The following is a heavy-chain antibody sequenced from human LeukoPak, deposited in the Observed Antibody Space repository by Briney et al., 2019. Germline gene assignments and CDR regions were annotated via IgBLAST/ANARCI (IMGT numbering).Heavy chain of an antibody. J-gene: IGHJ4*02. CDR3: ARQPTTVTTNFDY. V-gene: IGHV4-39*07. CDR2: IYYSGST. Sequence: PSETLSLTCTVSGGSISSSSYYWGWIRQPPGKGLEWIGSIYYSGSTYYNPSLKSRVTISVDTSKNQFSLKLSSVTAADTAVYYCARQPTTVTTNFDYWGQGTLVTVSS. CDR1: GGSISSSSYY. D-gene: IGHD4-17*01.